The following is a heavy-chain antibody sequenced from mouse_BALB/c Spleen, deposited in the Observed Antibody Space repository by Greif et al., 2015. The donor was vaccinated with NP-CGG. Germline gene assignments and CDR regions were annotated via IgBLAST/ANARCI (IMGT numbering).Heavy chain of an antibody. CDR3: ARSTYYRFAY. J-gene: IGHJ3*01. Sequence: EVKLQESGPRLVKPSRTLSLTCSVTGDSITSGYWNWIRKFPGNKLEYMGYISYSGSTYYNPSLKSRISITRDTPKNXYYLQLNSVTTEDTATYYCARSTYYRFAYWGQGTLVTVSA. CDR1: GDSITSGY. CDR2: ISYSGST. D-gene: IGHD2-12*01. V-gene: IGHV3-8*02.